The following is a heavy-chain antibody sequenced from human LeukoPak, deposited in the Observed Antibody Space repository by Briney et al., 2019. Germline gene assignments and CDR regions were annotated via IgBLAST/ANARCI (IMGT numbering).Heavy chain of an antibody. J-gene: IGHJ4*02. CDR1: GFPFSSYG. D-gene: IGHD2-8*01. CDR2: IWYDGSNK. V-gene: IGHV3-33*01. CDR3: ARGGQSLTE. Sequence: GGSLRLSCAASGFPFSSYGMHWVRQAPGKGLEWVAVIWYDGSNKYYADSVKGRFTISRDNSKNTLYLQMNSLRAEDTAVYYCARGGQSLTEWGQGTLVTVSS.